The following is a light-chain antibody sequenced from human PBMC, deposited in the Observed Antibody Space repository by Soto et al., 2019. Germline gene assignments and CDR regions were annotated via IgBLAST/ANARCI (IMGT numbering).Light chain of an antibody. J-gene: IGLJ2*01. CDR1: SSDVGGYNY. Sequence: QSVLTQPPSASGSPGQSVTISCTGTSSDVGGYNYVSWYQHHPGKVPKLIIYEVTKRPSGVPDRFSGSKSGNTASLTVSGLQAEDEAEYYCSSYTSNYIVVLGGGTKLTVL. V-gene: IGLV2-8*01. CDR3: SSYTSNYIVV. CDR2: EVT.